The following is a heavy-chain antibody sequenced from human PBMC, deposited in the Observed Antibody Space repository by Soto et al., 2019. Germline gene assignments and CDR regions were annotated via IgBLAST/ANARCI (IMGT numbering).Heavy chain of an antibody. CDR3: ARDRPGCSPYYVFCAFDI. V-gene: IGHV1-18*01. Sequence: QVQLVQSGAEVKKPGASVKVSCKASGYNFTSYGISWVRQAPGQGLEWMGWISAYNGNTNYAQKLQGRVTITTHTSRSTAYMELRSLRSDDTAVYCCARDRPGCSPYYVFCAFDIWVQGTMVTVSS. CDR2: ISAYNGNT. J-gene: IGHJ3*02. CDR1: GYNFTSYG. D-gene: IGHD3-3*01.